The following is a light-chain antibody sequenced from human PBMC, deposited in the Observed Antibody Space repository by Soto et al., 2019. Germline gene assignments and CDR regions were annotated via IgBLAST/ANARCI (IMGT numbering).Light chain of an antibody. CDR1: QNIGDW. V-gene: IGKV1-5*01. Sequence: DTQMAQSPPTLSASVGDRVTITCRASQNIGDWLAWYQQEPGKAPKLSIYDASILENGVPSRFSASGSGTKFTLAISNLQPADFATYYCHQYNSYPWTFGQGTKVEVK. CDR2: DAS. J-gene: IGKJ1*01. CDR3: HQYNSYPWT.